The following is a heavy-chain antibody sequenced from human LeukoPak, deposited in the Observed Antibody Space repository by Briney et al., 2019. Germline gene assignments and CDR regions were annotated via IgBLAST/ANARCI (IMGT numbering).Heavy chain of an antibody. Sequence: ASVKVSCKASGYTFTSSEIHWVRQAPGQGLEWMGWLNPNSGNTGYAQKFQGRVTFTRESSTSTAYMEVTRLRSEDTAVYYCARAQYYFDSSGDYWGQGTLVTVSS. D-gene: IGHD3-22*01. CDR2: LNPNSGNT. V-gene: IGHV1-8*03. CDR3: ARAQYYFDSSGDY. CDR1: GYTFTSSE. J-gene: IGHJ4*02.